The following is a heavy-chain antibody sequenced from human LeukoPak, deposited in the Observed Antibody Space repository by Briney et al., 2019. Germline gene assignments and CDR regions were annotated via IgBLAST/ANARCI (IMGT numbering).Heavy chain of an antibody. Sequence: GGSLRLSCAASGITFSSYAMSWVRQAPGKGLEWVSVIYSGGSTYYADSVKGRFTISRDNSKNTLYLQMNSLRAEDTAVYYCAREAVGAMSFYFDYWGQGTLVTVSS. D-gene: IGHD1-26*01. CDR2: IYSGGST. CDR3: AREAVGAMSFYFDY. V-gene: IGHV3-66*01. CDR1: GITFSSYA. J-gene: IGHJ4*02.